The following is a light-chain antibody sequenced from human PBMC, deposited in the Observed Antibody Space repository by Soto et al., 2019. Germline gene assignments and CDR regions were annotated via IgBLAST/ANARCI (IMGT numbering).Light chain of an antibody. CDR2: AAS. J-gene: IGKJ4*01. CDR3: QQYSSSPHT. CDR1: QSVSSSY. Sequence: EIVLTQSPATLSLSPGERATLSCRASQSVSSSYLACYQQTPGQAPRLLIYAASSRATGIPDRFSGSGSGTDFTLTISRLEPEDFAVYYCQQYSSSPHTFGEGTKVEIK. V-gene: IGKV3-20*01.